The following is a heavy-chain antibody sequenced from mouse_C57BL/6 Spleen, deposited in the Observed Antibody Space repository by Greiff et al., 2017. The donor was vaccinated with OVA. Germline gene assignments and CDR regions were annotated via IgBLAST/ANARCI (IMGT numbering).Heavy chain of an antibody. J-gene: IGHJ2*01. CDR2: ISDGGSYT. D-gene: IGHD4-1*01. CDR1: GFTFSSYA. CDR3: ARDWGTGTYFDY. Sequence: EVQGVESGGGLVKPGGSLKLSCAASGFTFSSYAMSWVRQTPEKRLEWVATISDGGSYTYYPDNVKGRFTISRENAKNNLYLQMSHLKSEDTAMYYCARDWGTGTYFDYWGQGTTLTVSS. V-gene: IGHV5-4*01.